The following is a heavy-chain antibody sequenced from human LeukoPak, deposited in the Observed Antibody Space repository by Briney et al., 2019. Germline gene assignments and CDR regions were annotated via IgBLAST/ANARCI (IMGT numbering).Heavy chain of an antibody. CDR3: ARVVRGAFDI. J-gene: IGHJ3*02. CDR2: IYSSGNT. CDR1: GGSISSDSYY. D-gene: IGHD3-10*01. Sequence: SETLSLTCTVSGGSISSDSYYWSWIRQPAGKGLEWIGRIYSSGNTNHNPSLKSRVTISVDTSNNQFSLKLTSVTAADTAVYYCARVVRGAFDIWGQGTMVTVSS. V-gene: IGHV4-61*02.